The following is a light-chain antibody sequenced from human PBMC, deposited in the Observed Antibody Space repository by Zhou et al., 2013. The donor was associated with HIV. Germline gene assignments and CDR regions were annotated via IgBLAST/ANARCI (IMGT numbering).Light chain of an antibody. Sequence: DILLTQSPPSLSASVGDTVTIICRASLKIGNNYLNWYQQISGKAPRLLMYRTSTLQGGFPERFIGGGTGTDFALTIHGVLPEDAATYYCQQSYRTLWLTFGGGTKVEIK. V-gene: IGKV1-39*01. CDR1: LKIGNNY. J-gene: IGKJ4*01. CDR3: QQSYRTLWLT. CDR2: RTS.